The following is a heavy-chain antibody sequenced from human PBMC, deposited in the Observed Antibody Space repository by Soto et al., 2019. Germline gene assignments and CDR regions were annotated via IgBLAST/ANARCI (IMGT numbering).Heavy chain of an antibody. Sequence: EVQLVASGGGLVQPGGSLRLSCEASGFTFGSYWMNWVRQAPGKGLEWVANIKQDGGEKYYVDSVKGRFTISRDNAKNSLYLQMNILTAEDTAVYYCAREYGGYLNWDFDLWGRGTPVTVS. D-gene: IGHD5-12*01. V-gene: IGHV3-7*03. CDR3: AREYGGYLNWDFDL. CDR1: GFTFGSYW. J-gene: IGHJ2*01. CDR2: IKQDGGEK.